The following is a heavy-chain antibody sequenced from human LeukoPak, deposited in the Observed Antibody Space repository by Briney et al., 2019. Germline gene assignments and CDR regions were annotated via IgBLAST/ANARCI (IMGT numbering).Heavy chain of an antibody. V-gene: IGHV3-48*01. CDR3: ARVQRGIAVALDY. CDR1: GFIFSSYS. J-gene: IGHJ4*02. D-gene: IGHD6-19*01. CDR2: ISSSSSTM. Sequence: GGSLRLSCAASGFIFSSYSMNWVRQAPGKGLEWVSYISSSSSTMYYAASVKGRFSISRDNAQNLLYLQMNSLRAEDTAVYYCARVQRGIAVALDYWGQGTLATVSS.